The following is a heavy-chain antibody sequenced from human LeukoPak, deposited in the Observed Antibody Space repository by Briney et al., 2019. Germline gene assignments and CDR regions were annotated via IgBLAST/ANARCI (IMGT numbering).Heavy chain of an antibody. Sequence: PGGSLRLSCAASGFTFSSYAMSWVRQAPGKGLEWVSAISGSGGSTYYADSVKGRFTISRDNAKNMLYLQVNSLRAEDTAVYYSATQQGGNPVYWGQGTLVTVSS. CDR2: ISGSGGST. D-gene: IGHD1-14*01. J-gene: IGHJ4*02. V-gene: IGHV3-23*01. CDR3: ATQQGGNPVY. CDR1: GFTFSSYA.